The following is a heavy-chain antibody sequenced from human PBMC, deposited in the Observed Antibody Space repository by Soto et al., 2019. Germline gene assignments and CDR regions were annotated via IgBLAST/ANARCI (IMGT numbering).Heavy chain of an antibody. V-gene: IGHV4-30-2*01. J-gene: IGHJ4*02. Sequence: TLSLTGTVSVASITYGAYSWSWIRQTPGKGLEWIGYINHLETTFYNPSFESRLTLSIDRTKNQFSLNLKSMSAADRAVYFCARGGGFDSFDYWGQGILVTVSS. D-gene: IGHD3-10*01. CDR3: ARGGGFDSFDY. CDR1: VASITYGAYS. CDR2: INHLETT.